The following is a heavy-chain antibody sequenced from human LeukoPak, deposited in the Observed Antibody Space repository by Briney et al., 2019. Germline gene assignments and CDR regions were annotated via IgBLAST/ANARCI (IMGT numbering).Heavy chain of an antibody. Sequence: GASVTVSCKASGGTFSSYAISWVRQAPGQGLEWMGGIIPIFGTANYAQKFQGRVTITADKSTSTAYMELSSLRSEDTAVYYCARASGDYYDSSGYWGYMDVWGKGTTVTVSS. CDR1: GGTFSSYA. CDR3: ARASGDYYDSSGYWGYMDV. D-gene: IGHD3-22*01. V-gene: IGHV1-69*06. J-gene: IGHJ6*03. CDR2: IIPIFGTA.